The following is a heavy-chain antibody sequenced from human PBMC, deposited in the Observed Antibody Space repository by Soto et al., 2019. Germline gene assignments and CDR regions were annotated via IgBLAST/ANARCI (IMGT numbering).Heavy chain of an antibody. CDR2: IYYSGST. Sequence: SETLSLTCTVSGGTISSGGYYWSWIRQHPGKGLEWIGYIYYSGSTYYNPSLKSRVTISVDTSKNQFSLKLSSVTAADTAVYYCARAAVLEWLRVSTRPPIHYFDYWGQGTLVTVSS. V-gene: IGHV4-31*03. J-gene: IGHJ4*02. CDR3: ARAAVLEWLRVSTRPPIHYFDY. CDR1: GGTISSGGYY. D-gene: IGHD3-3*01.